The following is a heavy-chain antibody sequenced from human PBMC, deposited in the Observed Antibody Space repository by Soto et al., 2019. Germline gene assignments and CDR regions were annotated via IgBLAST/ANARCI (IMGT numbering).Heavy chain of an antibody. CDR1: GGSFSGYY. Sequence: QVQLQQWGAGLLKPSETLSLTCAVYGGSFSGYYWSWIRQPPGKGLEWIGEINHSGSNNYNPSLKSRVTIAVDTSKNQFSLKLSSVTAADTAVYYCARLVPQGKFNYYYYYGMDVWGQGATVTVSS. J-gene: IGHJ6*02. V-gene: IGHV4-34*01. CDR3: ARLVPQGKFNYYYYYGMDV. CDR2: INHSGSN.